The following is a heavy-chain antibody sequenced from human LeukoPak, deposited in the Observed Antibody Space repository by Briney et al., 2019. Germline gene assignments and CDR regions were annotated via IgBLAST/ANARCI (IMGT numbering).Heavy chain of an antibody. V-gene: IGHV3-53*01. J-gene: IGHJ6*03. D-gene: IGHD6-6*01. CDR1: GFTVSSNY. Sequence: GGSLRLSCAASGFTVSSNYMRWVRQAPGKGLEGVAVIYSGGSTYYADSVKGRFTISRDNSKNTVYLQMNSLRAEDTAVYFCARRRRYGSSPYYYYMDVWGKGTTVTVSS. CDR3: ARRRRYGSSPYYYYMDV. CDR2: IYSGGST.